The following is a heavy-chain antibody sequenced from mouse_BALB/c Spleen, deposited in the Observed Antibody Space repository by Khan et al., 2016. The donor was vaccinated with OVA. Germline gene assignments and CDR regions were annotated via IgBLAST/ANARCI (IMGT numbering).Heavy chain of an antibody. V-gene: IGHV3-2*02. D-gene: IGHD1-1*01. Sequence: DVQLVESGPGLVKPSQSLSLTCTVNGYSITSNYAWNWIRQFPGNKLEWMGYISYSGSTNYNPSLKSRLSITRDPSKNQFFLLLHSGTTEDSATYCCARGNYYGYALDYWGQGTSVTVSS. CDR2: ISYSGST. CDR1: GYSITSNYA. J-gene: IGHJ4*01. CDR3: ARGNYYGYALDY.